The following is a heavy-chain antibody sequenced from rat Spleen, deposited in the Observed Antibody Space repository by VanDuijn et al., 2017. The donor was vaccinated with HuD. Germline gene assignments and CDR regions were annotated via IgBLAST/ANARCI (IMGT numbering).Heavy chain of an antibody. Sequence: EVQLVESGGGLVQPGRSMKLSCAASGFTFSDYGMAWVLQAPTKGLEWVASISYDGGSTYYPDSVKGRFTISRDNAKSTLYLQMNSLRSEDTATYYCTRDGSSYWYFDFWGPGTMVTVSS. CDR3: TRDGSSYWYFDF. V-gene: IGHV5-20*01. D-gene: IGHD1-3*01. CDR2: ISYDGGST. J-gene: IGHJ1*01. CDR1: GFTFSDYG.